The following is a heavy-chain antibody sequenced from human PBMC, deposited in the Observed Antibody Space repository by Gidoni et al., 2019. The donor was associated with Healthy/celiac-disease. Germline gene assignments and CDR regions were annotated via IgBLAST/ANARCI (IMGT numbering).Heavy chain of an antibody. V-gene: IGHV4-39*01. CDR1: GGSLRSSSYY. D-gene: IGHD2-15*01. J-gene: IGHJ5*02. CDR3: ASHRGYCSGGSCYFVFDP. Sequence: HLHLPESGPGLVMPSDTLSLTSTLPGGSLRSSSYYWGWIRQPPGQGLEWIGSIYYSGSTYYNPSIKSRVTISVDTSKNQFSLKLSSVTAADTAVYYCASHRGYCSGGSCYFVFDPWGQGTLVTVSS. CDR2: IYYSGST.